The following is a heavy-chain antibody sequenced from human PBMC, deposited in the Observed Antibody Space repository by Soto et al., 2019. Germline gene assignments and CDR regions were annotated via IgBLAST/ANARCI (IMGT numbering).Heavy chain of an antibody. Sequence: GASVKVSCKASGYTFTSYAMNWVRHAPGQGLEWMGWINTNTGNPTYAQGFTGRFVFSLDTSVSTAYLQICSLKAEDTAVYYCARDTLAGYSSGWYERIHDAFDIWGQGTMVTVSS. V-gene: IGHV7-4-1*01. J-gene: IGHJ3*02. D-gene: IGHD6-19*01. CDR3: ARDTLAGYSSGWYERIHDAFDI. CDR2: INTNTGNP. CDR1: GYTFTSYA.